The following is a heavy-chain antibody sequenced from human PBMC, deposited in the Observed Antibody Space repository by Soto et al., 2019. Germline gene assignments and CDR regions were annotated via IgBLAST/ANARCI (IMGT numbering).Heavy chain of an antibody. Sequence: ASVKVSCKASGGTFSSYTISWVRQAPGQGLEWMGRIIPILGIANYAQKFQGRVTITADKSTSTAYMELSSLRSEDTAVYYCARDIVVVVAADSAFDIWGQGTMVTVSS. CDR3: ARDIVVVVAADSAFDI. D-gene: IGHD2-15*01. CDR2: IIPILGIA. CDR1: GGTFSSYT. V-gene: IGHV1-69*04. J-gene: IGHJ3*02.